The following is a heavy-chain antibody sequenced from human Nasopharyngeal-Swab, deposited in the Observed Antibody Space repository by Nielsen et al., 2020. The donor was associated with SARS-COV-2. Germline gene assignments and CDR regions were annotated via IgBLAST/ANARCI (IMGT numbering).Heavy chain of an antibody. CDR2: ISSSGSTI. CDR1: GFTFSDYY. CDR3: ARLTSAILLYFDY. Sequence: GESLKISCAASGFTFSDYYMSWIRQAPGKGLEWVSYISSSGSTIYYADSVKGRFTISRDNAKNSLYLQMNSLRAEDTAVYYCARLTSAILLYFDYWGQGTLVTVSS. D-gene: IGHD2-2*01. V-gene: IGHV3-11*01. J-gene: IGHJ4*02.